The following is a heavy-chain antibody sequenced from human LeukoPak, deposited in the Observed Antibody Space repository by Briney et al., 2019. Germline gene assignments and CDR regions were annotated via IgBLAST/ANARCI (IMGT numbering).Heavy chain of an antibody. Sequence: SETLSLTCTVSGGSISSGGYYWSWIRQHPGKGLEWIGYIYYSGSTYYNPSLKSRVTISVDTSKNQFSLKLSSVTAADTAVYYCASGGRGYSYDRLPYWGQGTLVTVSS. CDR3: ASGGRGYSYDRLPY. V-gene: IGHV4-31*03. J-gene: IGHJ4*02. CDR1: GGSISSGGYY. CDR2: IYYSGST. D-gene: IGHD5-18*01.